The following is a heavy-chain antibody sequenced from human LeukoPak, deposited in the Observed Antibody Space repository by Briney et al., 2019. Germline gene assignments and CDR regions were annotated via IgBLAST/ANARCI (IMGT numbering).Heavy chain of an antibody. V-gene: IGHV3-74*01. J-gene: IGHJ4*02. CDR3: AKGGVYDSSVYFDY. CDR1: GFTFSGHW. Sequence: GGSLRLSCAVSGFTFSGHWMFWVRQAPGKGLEWVSSDGSGTGYTDSVKGQFTVSRDNARNTLYLQMNSLRAEDTALYYCAKGGVYDSSVYFDYWGQGTLVTVSS. CDR2: DGSGT. D-gene: IGHD3-22*01.